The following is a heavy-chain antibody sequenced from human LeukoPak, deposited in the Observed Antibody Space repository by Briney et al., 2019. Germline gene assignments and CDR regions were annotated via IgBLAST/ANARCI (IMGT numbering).Heavy chain of an antibody. CDR1: GFTFSSYW. CDR3: ARDVLSVVTAMGRGAFDI. Sequence: GGSLRLSCAASGFTFSSYWMSWVRQAPGKGLEWVANIKQDGSEKYYVDSVKGRFTISRDNAKNSLYLQMNSLRAEDTAVYYCARDVLSVVTAMGRGAFDIWGQGTMVTVSS. CDR2: IKQDGSEK. V-gene: IGHV3-7*01. D-gene: IGHD2-21*02. J-gene: IGHJ3*02.